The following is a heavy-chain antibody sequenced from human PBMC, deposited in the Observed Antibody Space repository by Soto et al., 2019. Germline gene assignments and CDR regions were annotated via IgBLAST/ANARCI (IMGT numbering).Heavy chain of an antibody. D-gene: IGHD1-26*01. Sequence: QVQLVQSGAEVKMPGSSVRVSCKASGGSFSNYAISWVRQAPGQGLEWMGGIIPMFGIGNYAEKFLGRVTITADESTSTCHMELSSLRSEDTAVYFGARAYRENYFYAMDVWGQGTTVTVSS. CDR2: IIPMFGIG. CDR1: GGSFSNYA. CDR3: ARAYRENYFYAMDV. V-gene: IGHV1-69*01. J-gene: IGHJ6*02.